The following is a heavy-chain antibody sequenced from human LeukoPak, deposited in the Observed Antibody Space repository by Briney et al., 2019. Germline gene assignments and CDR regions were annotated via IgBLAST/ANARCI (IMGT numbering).Heavy chain of an antibody. J-gene: IGHJ5*02. CDR3: AREVTTVTTSQRVSYWFDP. V-gene: IGHV4-34*01. Sequence: SETLSLTCAVYGVAFSGYYWSWIRQPPGKGLEWIGEINHSGSTNYNPSLKSRVTISVDTSKNQFSLKLSSVTAADTAVYYCAREVTTVTTSQRVSYWFDPWGQGTLVTVSS. CDR2: INHSGST. CDR1: GVAFSGYY. D-gene: IGHD4-11*01.